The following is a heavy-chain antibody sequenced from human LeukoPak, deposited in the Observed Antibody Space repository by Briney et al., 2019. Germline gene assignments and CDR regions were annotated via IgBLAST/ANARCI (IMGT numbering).Heavy chain of an antibody. CDR2: IYYSGST. D-gene: IGHD2-2*02. V-gene: IGHV4-59*01. J-gene: IGHJ6*02. CDR3: ARVPAAIRYYYGTDV. Sequence: PSETLSLTCTVSGGSISSYYWSWIRQPPGKGLEWIGYIYYSGSTNYNPSLKSRVTISVDTSKNQFSLKLSSVTAADTAVYYCARVPAAIRYYYGTDVWGQGTTVTVSS. CDR1: GGSISSYY.